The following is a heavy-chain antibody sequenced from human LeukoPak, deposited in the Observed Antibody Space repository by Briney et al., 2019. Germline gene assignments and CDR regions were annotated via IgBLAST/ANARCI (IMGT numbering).Heavy chain of an antibody. CDR2: IYYSGST. Sequence: PSETLSLTCTVSGGSISSSSYYWGWIRQPPGKGLEWIGSIYYSGSTYYNPSLKSRVTISVDTSKNQFSLKLSSVTAANTAVYYCARRGGSHTIDYWGQGTLVTVSS. J-gene: IGHJ4*02. V-gene: IGHV4-39*01. CDR1: GGSISSSSYY. D-gene: IGHD1-26*01. CDR3: ARRGGSHTIDY.